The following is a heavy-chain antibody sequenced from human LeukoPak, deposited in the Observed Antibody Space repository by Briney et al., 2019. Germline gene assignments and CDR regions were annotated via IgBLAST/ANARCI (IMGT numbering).Heavy chain of an antibody. J-gene: IGHJ6*02. D-gene: IGHD2-2*01. CDR1: GYTFTTYG. CDR3: ARDRPSRYCSSTSCAYYYYYYGMDV. CDR2: ISTYNGNT. V-gene: IGHV1-18*01. Sequence: ASVKVSCKASGYTFTTYGISWVRQAPGQGLEWMGWISTYNGNTKYAQKFQGRVTITADESTSTAYMELSSLRSEDTAVYYCARDRPSRYCSSTSCAYYYYYYGMDVWGQGTTVTVSS.